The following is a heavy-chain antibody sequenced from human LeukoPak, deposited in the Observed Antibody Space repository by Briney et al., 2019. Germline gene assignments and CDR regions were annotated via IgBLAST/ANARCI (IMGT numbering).Heavy chain of an antibody. CDR2: IYNSGST. D-gene: IGHD5-24*01. J-gene: IGHJ4*02. CDR1: GGSISSYY. CDR3: ARVSEYRDGYNWYYFDY. Sequence: PSETVSLTCTVSGGSISSYYWSWIRQPPGKGLEWIGYIYNSGSTNYNPSLKSRVTISVDTSKNQFSLKLSSVTAADTAVYYCARVSEYRDGYNWYYFDYWGQGTLVTVSS. V-gene: IGHV4-59*01.